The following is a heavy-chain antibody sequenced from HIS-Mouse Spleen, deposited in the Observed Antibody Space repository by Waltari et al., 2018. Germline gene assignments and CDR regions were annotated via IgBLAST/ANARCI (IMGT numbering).Heavy chain of an antibody. J-gene: IGHJ6*02. V-gene: IGHV1-2*02. CDR2: SKPKRGGT. D-gene: IGHD7-27*01. Sequence: QVQLVQSGAEVKKPGASVKVSCKASGYTFTGYYMHWVRQAPGQGLEWMGWSKPKRGGTNHEQKFQGRVAMTRETSISTAYMELSRLRSDDTAVYYCARDRLGRGPGYYYYGMDVWGQGTTVTVSS. CDR3: ARDRLGRGPGYYYYGMDV. CDR1: GYTFTGYY.